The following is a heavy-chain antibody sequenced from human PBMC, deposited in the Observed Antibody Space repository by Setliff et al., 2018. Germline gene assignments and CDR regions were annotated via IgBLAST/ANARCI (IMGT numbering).Heavy chain of an antibody. V-gene: IGHV3-74*01. CDR1: GFTFSKYW. CDR2: INGDGTIT. Sequence: GGSLRLSCGASGFTFSKYWMYWVRQVPGKGLVWVSRINGDGTITNYADSVKGQFTVSRDNAKNTLYLQMNSLRAEDTAVYYCARDGHNVYYFDYWGLGTLVTVSS. CDR3: ARDGHNVYYFDY. J-gene: IGHJ4*02. D-gene: IGHD1-1*01.